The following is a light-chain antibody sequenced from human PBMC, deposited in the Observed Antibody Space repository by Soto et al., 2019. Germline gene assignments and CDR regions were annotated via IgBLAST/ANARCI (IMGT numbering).Light chain of an antibody. Sequence: QSALTQPASVSGSPGQSITISCTGTSSDVGDYPYVSWYQQHPGKVPKLIIYEVTNRPSGASGRFSGSKSENTASLTISGLQAEDEADYYCSSYSRTNTLVFGSGTKLTVL. CDR3: SSYSRTNTLV. J-gene: IGLJ1*01. V-gene: IGLV2-14*01. CDR2: EVT. CDR1: SSDVGDYPY.